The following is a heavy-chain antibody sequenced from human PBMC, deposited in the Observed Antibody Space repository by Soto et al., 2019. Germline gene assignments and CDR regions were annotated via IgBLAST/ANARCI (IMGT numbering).Heavy chain of an antibody. J-gene: IGHJ4*02. CDR1: GFTFSSYW. CDR2: IKQDGSEK. V-gene: IGHV3-7*03. D-gene: IGHD2-2*01. Sequence: VGSLRLSCAASGFTFSSYWMSWVRQAPGKGLEWVANIKQDGSEKYYVDSVKGRFTISRDNAKNSLYLQMNSLRAEDTAVYYCARMARRVVPAATGEDYFDYWGQGTLVTVSS. CDR3: ARMARRVVPAATGEDYFDY.